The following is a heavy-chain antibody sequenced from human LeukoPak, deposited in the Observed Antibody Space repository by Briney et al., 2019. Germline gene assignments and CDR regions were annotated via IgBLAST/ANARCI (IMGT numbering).Heavy chain of an antibody. D-gene: IGHD6-19*01. CDR2: INPNTGDP. V-gene: IGHV1-2*02. Sequence: ASVKVPCKTSGYTFTAYFIHWMRQAPGQGLEWMGWINPNTGDPNYAQKFQGRLTLARDTSLTTTYMELSGLRSNDTAIYYCARDGWLDSYDGFDIWGQGTMVTVSS. J-gene: IGHJ3*02. CDR1: GYTFTAYF. CDR3: ARDGWLDSYDGFDI.